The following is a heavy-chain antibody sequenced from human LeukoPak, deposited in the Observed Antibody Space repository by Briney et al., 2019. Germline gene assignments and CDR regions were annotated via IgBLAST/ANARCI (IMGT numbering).Heavy chain of an antibody. V-gene: IGHV1-46*01. CDR1: GYTFTSYD. CDR3: ARDGLGEQLVHDNYYHYMDV. D-gene: IGHD6-13*01. J-gene: IGHJ6*03. Sequence: ASVKVSCKASGYTFTSYDINWVRQASGQGLEWMGIINPSGGSTSYAQKFQGRVTMTRDTSTSTVYMELSSLRSEDTAVYYCARDGLGEQLVHDNYYHYMDVWGKGTTVTVSS. CDR2: INPSGGST.